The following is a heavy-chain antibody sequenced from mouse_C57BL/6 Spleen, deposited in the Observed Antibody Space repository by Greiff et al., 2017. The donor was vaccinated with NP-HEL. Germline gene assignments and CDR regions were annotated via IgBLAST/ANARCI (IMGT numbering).Heavy chain of an antibody. Sequence: QVQLQQSGAELVRPGTSVKVSCKASGYAFTNYLIEWVKQRPGQGLEWIGVINPGSGGTNYNEKFKGKATLTADKSSSTAYMQLSSLTSEDSAVYFCARNDEYYFDYWGQGTTLTVSS. CDR1: GYAFTNYL. CDR3: ARNDEYYFDY. CDR2: INPGSGGT. V-gene: IGHV1-54*01. J-gene: IGHJ2*01.